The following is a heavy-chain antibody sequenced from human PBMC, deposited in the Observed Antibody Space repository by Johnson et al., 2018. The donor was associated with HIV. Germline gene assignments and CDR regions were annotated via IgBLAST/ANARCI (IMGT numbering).Heavy chain of an antibody. D-gene: IGHD2-15*01. V-gene: IGHV3-23*04. CDR2: ISGSGGST. Sequence: VQLVESGGGLVQPGGSLRFSCAVSGFTFSSYAMSWVRQAPGKGLECVSAISGSGGSTYYADSVKGRFTISRDNSENTAYLQMNGLTVEDTAMYYCGRDDLDSGGFLMAFSVWGQGTTVTVSS. CDR1: GFTFSSYA. CDR3: GRDDLDSGGFLMAFSV. J-gene: IGHJ3*01.